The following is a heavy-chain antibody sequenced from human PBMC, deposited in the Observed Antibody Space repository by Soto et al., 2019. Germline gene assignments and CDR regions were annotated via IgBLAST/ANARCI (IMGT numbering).Heavy chain of an antibody. J-gene: IGHJ6*02. CDR3: AKILGQSGDGYNYYYYYGMDV. CDR2: ISGSGGST. Sequence: GGSLRLSCAASGFTFSSYAMSWVRQAPGKGLEWVSAISGSGGSTYYADSVKGRFTISRDNSKNTLYLQMNSLRAEDTAVYYCAKILGQSGDGYNYYYYYGMDVWGQGTTVTVSS. V-gene: IGHV3-23*01. CDR1: GFTFSSYA. D-gene: IGHD5-12*01.